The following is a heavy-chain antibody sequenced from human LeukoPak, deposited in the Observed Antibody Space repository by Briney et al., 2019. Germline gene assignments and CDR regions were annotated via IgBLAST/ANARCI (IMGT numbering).Heavy chain of an antibody. D-gene: IGHD3-22*01. J-gene: IGHJ4*02. Sequence: ASVKVSCKASDYTFTSYGISWVRQAPGQGLEWMGWIGTYAGNTTYAQNLQGRVTMTTDTSTSTAYMELRSLRSDDTAMYYCARVGDSSVHSHNLDYWGQGTLVTVSS. CDR2: IGTYAGNT. CDR3: ARVGDSSVHSHNLDY. V-gene: IGHV1-18*01. CDR1: DYTFTSYG.